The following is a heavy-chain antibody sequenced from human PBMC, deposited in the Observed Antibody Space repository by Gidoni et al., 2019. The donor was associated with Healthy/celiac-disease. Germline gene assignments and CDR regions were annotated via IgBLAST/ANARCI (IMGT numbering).Heavy chain of an antibody. J-gene: IGHJ6*02. CDR2: ISSSSSTI. CDR1: GFTFSSYS. V-gene: IGHV3-48*01. CDR3: ARDDSPGGNYYYYYGMDV. D-gene: IGHD2-15*01. Sequence: EVQLVESGGGLVQPGGSLRLSCAASGFTFSSYSMNWVRQAPGKGLEWVSYISSSSSTIYYADSVKGRFTISRDNAKNSLYLQMNSLRAEDTAVYYCARDDSPGGNYYYYYGMDVWGQGTTVTVSS.